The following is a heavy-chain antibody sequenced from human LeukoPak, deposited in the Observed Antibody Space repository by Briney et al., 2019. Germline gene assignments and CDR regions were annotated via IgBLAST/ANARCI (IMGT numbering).Heavy chain of an antibody. J-gene: IGHJ4*02. CDR2: IYYSGST. D-gene: IGHD1-14*01. V-gene: IGHV4-59*01. CDR1: GGSISSYY. Sequence: PSETLSLTCTVSGGSISSYYWSWIRQPPGKGLEWIGYIYYSGSTNYNPSLKSRVTISVDTSKIQFSLKLSSVTAADTAVYYCARWSRTLIDFWGQGTLVTVSS. CDR3: ARWSRTLIDF.